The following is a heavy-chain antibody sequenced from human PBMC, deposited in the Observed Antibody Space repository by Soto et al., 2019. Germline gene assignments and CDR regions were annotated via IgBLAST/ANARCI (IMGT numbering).Heavy chain of an antibody. CDR1: GGTFSSYA. D-gene: IGHD1-20*01. Sequence: SVKVSCKASGGTFSSYAISWVQQAPGQGLEWMGGIIPIFGTANYAQKFQGRVTITADESTSTAYMELSSLRSEDTAVYYCARDGYNWNDVVARDYYGMDVWGQGTTVTVSS. CDR3: ARDGYNWNDVVARDYYGMDV. J-gene: IGHJ6*02. V-gene: IGHV1-69*13. CDR2: IIPIFGTA.